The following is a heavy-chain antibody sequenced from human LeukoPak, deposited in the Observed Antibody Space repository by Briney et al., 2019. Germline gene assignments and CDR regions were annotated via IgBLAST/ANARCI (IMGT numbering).Heavy chain of an antibody. CDR1: GFTFSSYG. J-gene: IGHJ3*02. CDR2: ISYDGSNK. CDR3: ARGKEQQLYAFDI. V-gene: IGHV3-30*03. Sequence: GRSLRLSCAASGFTFSSYGMHWVRQAPGKGLEWVAVISYDGSNKYYADSVKGRFTISRDNSKNTLYLQMNSLSAEDTAVYYCARGKEQQLYAFDIWGQGTMVTVSS. D-gene: IGHD6-13*01.